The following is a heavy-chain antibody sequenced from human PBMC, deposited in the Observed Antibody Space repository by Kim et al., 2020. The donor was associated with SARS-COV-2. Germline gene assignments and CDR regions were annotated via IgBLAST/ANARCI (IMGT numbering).Heavy chain of an antibody. V-gene: IGHV4-31*03. CDR3: ARRQAGSCNLYFDY. D-gene: IGHD2-8*02. CDR2: IFYSGTT. CDR1: GGSTSSGGYY. J-gene: IGHJ2*01. Sequence: SETLSLTCTVTGGSTSSGGYYWTWIRQHPGKGLQWIGNIFYSGTTYYNPSLQCRISMSIDTSKDQFSLKLNSVTSADTAVYFCARRQAGSCNLYFDYWGR.